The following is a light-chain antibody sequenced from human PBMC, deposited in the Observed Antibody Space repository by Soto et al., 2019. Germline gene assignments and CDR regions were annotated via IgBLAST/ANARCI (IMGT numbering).Light chain of an antibody. CDR3: QQDNIWPRP. CDR2: GAS. Sequence: EIVLTQPPATLSVSPGERATLSCPASQSVSSNLPWYQQKPVQAPRLLSYGASTRATGIPARFSGSGYGTDDTLTISSLQSEDFSVYYCQQDNIWPRPFGQGTKLDIK. V-gene: IGKV3-15*01. J-gene: IGKJ2*01. CDR1: QSVSSN.